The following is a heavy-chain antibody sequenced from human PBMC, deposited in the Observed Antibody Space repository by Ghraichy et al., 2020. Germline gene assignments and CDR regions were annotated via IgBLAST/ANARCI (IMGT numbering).Heavy chain of an antibody. CDR1: GFTFSSYG. J-gene: IGHJ2*01. D-gene: IGHD6-13*01. CDR2: IRYDGSNK. Sequence: GGSLRLSCAASGFTFSSYGMHWVRQAPGKGLEWVAFIRYDGSNKYYADSVKGRFTISRDNSKNTLYLQMNSLRAEDTAVYYCAKVAAAAGYWYFDLWGRGTLVTVSS. V-gene: IGHV3-30*02. CDR3: AKVAAAAGYWYFDL.